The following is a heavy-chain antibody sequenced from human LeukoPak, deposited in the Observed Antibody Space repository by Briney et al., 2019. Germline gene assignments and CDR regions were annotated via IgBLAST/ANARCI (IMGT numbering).Heavy chain of an antibody. Sequence: PGGSLRLSWAGSGXTLSSYWMHWVRQAPGKGLVWVSRINSDGSTTTYADSVKGRFTISRYNAKNTVYLQMNSLRAEDTAVYYCARGREDSSGYFYGGAFDIWGQGTTVTVS. J-gene: IGHJ3*02. CDR1: GXTLSSYW. CDR3: ARGREDSSGYFYGGAFDI. V-gene: IGHV3-74*01. CDR2: INSDGSTT. D-gene: IGHD3-22*01.